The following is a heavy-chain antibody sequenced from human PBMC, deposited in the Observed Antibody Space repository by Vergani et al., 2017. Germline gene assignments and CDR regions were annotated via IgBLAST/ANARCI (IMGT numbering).Heavy chain of an antibody. J-gene: IGHJ4*02. D-gene: IGHD3-9*01. CDR1: GYPFTAYY. V-gene: IGHV1-46*03. Sequence: QVQLVQSGAEVGKPGASVKISCKAYGYPFTAYYIHWVRQAPEQGLEWVGVISPDGFSTFYAQKFQGRVTVTRDTSTSTVYMELTSLRSDDTAVYYCAREPPLTGFFDYWGQGILVAVSS. CDR3: AREPPLTGFFDY. CDR2: ISPDGFST.